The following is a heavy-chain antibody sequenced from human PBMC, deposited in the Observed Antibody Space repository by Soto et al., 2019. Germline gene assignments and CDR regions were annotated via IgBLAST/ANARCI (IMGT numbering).Heavy chain of an antibody. CDR1: GYTFTGYY. Sequence: QVQLVQSGAEVKKPGASVKVSCKASGYTFTGYYMHWVRQAPGQGLEWMGWINPNSGGTNYAQKFQGWVTMTRDTSISTAYMELSRLRSDDTAVYYCARGGWLQSSYYYCGMDVWGQGTTVTVSS. V-gene: IGHV1-2*04. CDR2: INPNSGGT. CDR3: ARGGWLQSSYYYCGMDV. J-gene: IGHJ6*02. D-gene: IGHD5-12*01.